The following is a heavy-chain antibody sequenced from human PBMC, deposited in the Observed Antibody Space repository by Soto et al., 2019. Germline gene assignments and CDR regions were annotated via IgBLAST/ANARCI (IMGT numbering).Heavy chain of an antibody. V-gene: IGHV4-39*01. CDR2: IYYSGST. CDR3: ARHPTTAMVPYYSDY. CDR1: GASISGSSYY. J-gene: IGHJ4*02. D-gene: IGHD5-18*01. Sequence: SETLSLTCTVSGASISGSSYYWGWIRQPPGKGLEWIGTIYYSGSTYYNPSLKSRLTMSVDTSKNHFSLKLSSVTAADTAVYYCARHPTTAMVPYYSDYWGQGTLVTVSS.